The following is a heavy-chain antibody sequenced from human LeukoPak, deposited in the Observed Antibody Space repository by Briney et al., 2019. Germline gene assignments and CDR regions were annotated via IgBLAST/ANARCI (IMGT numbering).Heavy chain of an antibody. CDR1: GYTFTSYY. CDR2: INPSGGST. V-gene: IGHV1-46*01. J-gene: IGHJ3*02. Sequence: ASVKVSCKASGYTFTSYYMHWVRQAPGQGLEWMGIINPSGGSTSYAQKFQGRVTMTRDTSTSTVYMELSSLRSEDTAVYYCARAGYCGGNLGAFDIWGQGTMVTVSS. CDR3: ARAGYCGGNLGAFDI. D-gene: IGHD4-23*01.